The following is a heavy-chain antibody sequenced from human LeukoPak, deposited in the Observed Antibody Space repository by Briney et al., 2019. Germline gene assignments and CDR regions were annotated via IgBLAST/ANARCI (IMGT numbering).Heavy chain of an antibody. J-gene: IGHJ4*02. Sequence: PGGSLRLSCAASGFTFSSYWMNWVRQAPGKGLVWVSRIASDGSSTTYADSVKGRFTISRDNSKNTLYLQMNSLRAEDTAVYYCARSPSIAAADYWGQGTLVTVSS. CDR1: GFTFSSYW. CDR3: ARSPSIAAADY. CDR2: IASDGSST. V-gene: IGHV3-74*01. D-gene: IGHD6-13*01.